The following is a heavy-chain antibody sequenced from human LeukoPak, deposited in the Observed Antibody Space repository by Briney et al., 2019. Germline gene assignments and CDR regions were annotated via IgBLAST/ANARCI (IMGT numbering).Heavy chain of an antibody. CDR2: IKQNGGEQ. J-gene: IGHJ4*02. D-gene: IGHD3-10*01. CDR1: GFTFSSYW. CDR3: VRDYSYSGDY. Sequence: PGGSLRLSCAASGFTFSSYWMTWAGQAPWKGLEWVAIIKQNGGEQYYVDSVKDRFTISRDNAKNSLYLQVNSLGVEDTALYYCVRDYSYSGDYRGQGTLGTVSS. V-gene: IGHV3-7*04.